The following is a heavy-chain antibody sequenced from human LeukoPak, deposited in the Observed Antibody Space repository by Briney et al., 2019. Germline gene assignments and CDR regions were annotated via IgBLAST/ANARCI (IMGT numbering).Heavy chain of an antibody. D-gene: IGHD1-26*01. J-gene: IGHJ4*02. V-gene: IGHV3-48*03. CDR2: ISSSGSTI. CDR1: GFTFSSYE. CDR3: ATNSGSYVY. Sequence: PGGSLRLSCAASGFTFSSYEMTWVRQAPGKGLEWVSYISSSGSTIYYADSVKGRFTISRDNAKNSLYLQMNSLRAEDTAVYYCATNSGSYVYWGQGTLVTVSS.